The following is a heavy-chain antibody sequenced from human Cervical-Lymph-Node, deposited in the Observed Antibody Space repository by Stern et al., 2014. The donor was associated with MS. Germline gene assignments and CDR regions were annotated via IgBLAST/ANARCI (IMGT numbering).Heavy chain of an antibody. V-gene: IGHV3-21*01. CDR3: AIEGDAFDI. Sequence: VQLVESGGGLVKPGGSLRLSCAASGFTFSRYSLNWVRQAPGKGLEWVSSISIRSCYISYAVSLKGRFTISRGNAKISLYLQMNSLRAEDTAVYYCAIEGDAFDIWGQGTMVTVS. CDR2: ISIRSCYI. CDR1: GFTFSRYS. J-gene: IGHJ3*02.